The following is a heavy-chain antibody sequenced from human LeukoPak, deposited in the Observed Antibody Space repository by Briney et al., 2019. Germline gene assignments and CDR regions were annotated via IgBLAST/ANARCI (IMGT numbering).Heavy chain of an antibody. D-gene: IGHD5-24*01. Sequence: SGGSLRLSCAASGFTFSNYNMNWVRQAPGKGLEWVSYISSSSRTIYYADSVKGRFTISRDNAKNSVFLQMSSLRPEDTAVYYCAKGEYHQDGIGENRFDNWGQGALVTVSS. CDR3: AKGEYHQDGIGENRFDN. V-gene: IGHV3-48*01. CDR1: GFTFSNYN. J-gene: IGHJ4*02. CDR2: ISSSSRTI.